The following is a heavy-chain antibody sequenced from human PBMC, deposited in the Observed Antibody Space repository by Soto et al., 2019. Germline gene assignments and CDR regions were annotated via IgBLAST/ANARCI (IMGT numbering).Heavy chain of an antibody. CDR2: IWYDGSNK. V-gene: IGHV3-33*01. Sequence: GGSLRLSCAASGFTFSSYGMHWVRQAPGKGLEWVAVIWYDGSNKYYADSVKGRFTISRDNSKNTLYLQMNSLRAEDTAVYYCARDTKWVAARRVFLRYGKDVWGQGTTVTVSS. CDR3: ARDTKWVAARRVFLRYGKDV. CDR1: GFTFSSYG. J-gene: IGHJ6*02. D-gene: IGHD6-6*01.